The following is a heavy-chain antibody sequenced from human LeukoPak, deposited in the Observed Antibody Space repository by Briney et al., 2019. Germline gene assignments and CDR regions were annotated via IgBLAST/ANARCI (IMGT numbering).Heavy chain of an antibody. J-gene: IGHJ4*02. V-gene: IGHV3-64*01. D-gene: IGHD5-12*01. CDR3: ARGGPIVATGMAY. CDR1: GFTFSSYA. Sequence: GGSLRLSCAASGFTFSSYAMHWVRQAPGKGLEYVSAISSNGGSTYYANSVKGRFTISRDNSKNTLYLQMGSLRAEDMAVYYRARGGPIVATGMAYWGQGTLVTVSS. CDR2: ISSNGGST.